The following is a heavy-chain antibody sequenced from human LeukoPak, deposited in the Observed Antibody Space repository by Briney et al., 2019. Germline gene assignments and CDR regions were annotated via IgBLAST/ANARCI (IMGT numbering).Heavy chain of an antibody. CDR1: VFTVSSNY. V-gene: IGHV3-53*01. D-gene: IGHD5-24*01. CDR3: ARGAGYNYPYYFDY. J-gene: IGHJ4*02. Sequence: GGCLRLSCAASVFTVSSNYMSWVRQARWKGLEWVSVIYGGGNIYYADSVKGRFTISRDNSKNTLYLQMNSLRAEDTAVYYCARGAGYNYPYYFDYWGQGTLVTVSS. CDR2: IYGGGNI.